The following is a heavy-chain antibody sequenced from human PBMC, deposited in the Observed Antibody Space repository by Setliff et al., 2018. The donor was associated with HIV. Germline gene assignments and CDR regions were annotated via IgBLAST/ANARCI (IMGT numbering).Heavy chain of an antibody. CDR3: ARVRDSSGYYSYYYYYYMDV. J-gene: IGHJ6*03. CDR2: IYYSGST. CDR1: GGSISSGGYY. V-gene: IGHV4-31*03. Sequence: SETLSLTCTVSGGSISSGGYYWSWIRQHPGKGLEWIGYIYYSGSTYYNPSLKSRVTISVDTSKNQFSLKLSSVTAADTAVYYCARVRDSSGYYSYYYYYYMDVWGKGTTVTGS. D-gene: IGHD3-22*01.